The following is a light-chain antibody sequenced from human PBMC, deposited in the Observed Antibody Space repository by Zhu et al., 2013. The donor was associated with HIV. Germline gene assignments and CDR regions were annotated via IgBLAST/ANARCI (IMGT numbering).Light chain of an antibody. CDR3: QRFGSSYTWT. CDR1: QTVSYKH. V-gene: IGKV3-20*01. J-gene: IGKJ1*01. Sequence: EIVLTQSPATLSLSPGERATLSCRASQTVSYKHIAWYQQKPGQAPRLLIYGASSRAPGIPDRFSGGGSGTVFTLTITGLEPEDFGMYFCQRFGSSYTWTFGQGTNVEIK. CDR2: GAS.